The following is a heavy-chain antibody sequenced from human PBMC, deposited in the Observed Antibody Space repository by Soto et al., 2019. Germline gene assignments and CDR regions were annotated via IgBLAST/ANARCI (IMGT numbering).Heavy chain of an antibody. Sequence: GGSLRLSCAASGFTFSSYGMHWVRQAPGKGLEWVAVISYDGSNKYYADSVKGRFTISRDNSKNTLYLQMNSLRAEDTAVYYCVNPPFNYPWFDPWGQGTLVTVS. CDR3: VNPPFNYPWFDP. V-gene: IGHV3-30*18. CDR2: ISYDGSNK. D-gene: IGHD4-4*01. CDR1: GFTFSSYG. J-gene: IGHJ5*02.